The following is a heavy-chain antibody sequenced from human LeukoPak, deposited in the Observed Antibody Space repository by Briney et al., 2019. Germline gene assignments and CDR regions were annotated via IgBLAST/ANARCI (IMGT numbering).Heavy chain of an antibody. J-gene: IGHJ4*02. D-gene: IGHD5-18*01. CDR3: AKILGYSYGYCDY. CDR1: GFTFSSYA. CDR2: ISGSGGST. V-gene: IGHV3-23*01. Sequence: GGSLRLSCAASGFTFSSYAMSWVRQAPGKGLEWVSAISGSGGSTYYADSVKGRFTISRGNSKNTLYLQMNSLRAEDTAVYYCAKILGYSYGYCDYWGQGTLVTVSS.